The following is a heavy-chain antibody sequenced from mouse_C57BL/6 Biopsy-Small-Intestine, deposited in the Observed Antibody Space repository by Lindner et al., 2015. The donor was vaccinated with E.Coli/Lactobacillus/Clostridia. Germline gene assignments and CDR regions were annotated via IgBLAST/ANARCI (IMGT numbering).Heavy chain of an antibody. D-gene: IGHD4-1*01. CDR3: ASAEGAAMFLGMDV. CDR2: IIPSFGKA. J-gene: IGHJ1*01. CDR1: GGSFSSQG. V-gene: IGHV1-81*01. Sequence: SVKVSCKASGGSFSSQGISWVRQTPGEGLEWMGSIIPSFGKADYALKFQGRVTITADISASTTYMEVSSLRPQDTAVYYCASAEGAAMFLGMDVWGQGTTVTVSS.